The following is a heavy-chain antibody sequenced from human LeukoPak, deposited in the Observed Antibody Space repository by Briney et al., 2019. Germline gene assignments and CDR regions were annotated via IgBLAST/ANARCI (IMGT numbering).Heavy chain of an antibody. D-gene: IGHD5-18*01. CDR3: ARGGANLDSYGSE. V-gene: IGHV4-59*01. CDR1: GGSISSYY. Sequence: SETLSLTCTVSGGSISSYYWSWIRQPPGKGLEWIGYIYYSGSTNYNPSLKSRVTISVDTSKNQFSLKLSSVTAADTAVYYCARGGANLDSYGSEWGQGTLVTVYS. J-gene: IGHJ4*02. CDR2: IYYSGST.